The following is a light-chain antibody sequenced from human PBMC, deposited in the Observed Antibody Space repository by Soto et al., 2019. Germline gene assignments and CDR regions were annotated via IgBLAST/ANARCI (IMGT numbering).Light chain of an antibody. CDR2: EVS. J-gene: IGLJ2*01. CDR3: CSYAGSNNFL. V-gene: IGLV2-8*01. Sequence: QTVLTQPPSTSGSPGQSVTISCTGTFNDVGGYDFVSWYQQYPGKAPKLLIYEVSKRPSGVPDRFSGSKSGNTASLTVSGLQTEDEADYHCCSYAGSNNFLFGGGTKLTVL. CDR1: FNDVGGYDF.